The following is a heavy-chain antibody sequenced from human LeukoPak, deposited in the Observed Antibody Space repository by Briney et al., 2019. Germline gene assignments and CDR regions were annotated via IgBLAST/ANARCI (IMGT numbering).Heavy chain of an antibody. CDR2: IYSRGST. Sequence: SFTVSCRASNSTVYDKNMNLGGRAPGKRLEWVSSIYSRGSTSYVDSVKGRFTISRDNSKNTLFLQMNSLRVEDTAVYYCARDYYGPWGQGTLVTVSS. CDR3: ARDYYGP. J-gene: IGHJ5*02. D-gene: IGHD3-22*01. V-gene: IGHV3-66*03. CDR1: NSTVYDKN.